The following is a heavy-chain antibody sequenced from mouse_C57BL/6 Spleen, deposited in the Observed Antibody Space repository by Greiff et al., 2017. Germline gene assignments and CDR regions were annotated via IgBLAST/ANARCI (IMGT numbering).Heavy chain of an antibody. CDR3: TRYGNQYYYAMDY. CDR2: IDPETGGT. Sequence: QVQLQQSGAELVRPGASVTLSCQASGYTFTDYEMHWVKQTPVHGLEWIGAIDPETGGTAYNQKFKGKAILTADKSSSTAYMELRSLTSEDSAVYYCTRYGNQYYYAMDYWGQGTSVTVSS. V-gene: IGHV1-15*01. CDR1: GYTFTDYE. J-gene: IGHJ4*01. D-gene: IGHD2-1*01.